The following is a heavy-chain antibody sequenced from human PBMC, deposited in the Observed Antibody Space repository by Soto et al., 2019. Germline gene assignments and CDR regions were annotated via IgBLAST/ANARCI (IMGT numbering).Heavy chain of an antibody. J-gene: IGHJ6*02. V-gene: IGHV1-69*13. CDR2: IIPIFGTA. CDR1: GGTFSSYA. D-gene: IGHD6-6*01. CDR3: ARSDTSSMYRSSVGYYYYGMDV. Sequence: ASVKVSCKASGGTFSSYAISWVRQAPGQGLEWMGGIIPIFGTANYAQKFQGRVTITADESTSTAYMELSSLRSEDTAVYYCARSDTSSMYRSSVGYYYYGMDVWGQGTTVTVSS.